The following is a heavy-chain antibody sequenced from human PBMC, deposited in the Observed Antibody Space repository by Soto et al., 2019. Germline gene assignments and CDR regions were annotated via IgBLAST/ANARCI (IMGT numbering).Heavy chain of an antibody. CDR2: IYYSGST. CDR1: GGSISSYY. V-gene: IGHV4-59*01. Sequence: SETLSLTCTVSGGSISSYYWSWIRQPPGKGLEWIGYIYYSGSTNYNPSLKSRVTISVDTSKNQFSLKLSSVTAADTAVYYCASSGHCSSTSCYVGVYYFDYWGQGTLVTVSS. D-gene: IGHD2-2*01. J-gene: IGHJ4*02. CDR3: ASSGHCSSTSCYVGVYYFDY.